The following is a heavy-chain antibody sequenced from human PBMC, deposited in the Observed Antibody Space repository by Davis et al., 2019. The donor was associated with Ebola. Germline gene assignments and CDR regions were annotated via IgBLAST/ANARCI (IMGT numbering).Heavy chain of an antibody. CDR1: GGSISSSSYY. CDR2: IYYSGST. D-gene: IGHD1-26*01. V-gene: IGHV4-39*07. J-gene: IGHJ3*02. Sequence: SETLSLTCTVSGGSISSSSYYWGWIRQPPGKGLEWIGSIYYSGSTYYNPSLKSRVTISVDTSKNQFSLKLSSVTAADTAVYYCARVVGATTAAFDIWGQGTMVTVSS. CDR3: ARVVGATTAAFDI.